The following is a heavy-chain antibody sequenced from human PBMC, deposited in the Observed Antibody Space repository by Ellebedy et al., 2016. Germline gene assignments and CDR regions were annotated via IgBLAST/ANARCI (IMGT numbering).Heavy chain of an antibody. CDR1: GYIFTSYW. CDR2: IYPGDSDT. J-gene: IGHJ3*02. V-gene: IGHV5-51*01. Sequence: GGSLRLSCKGSGYIFTSYWIGWVRQMPGKGLEWMGIIYPGDSDTRYSPSFQGQVPISADKSISTAYLQWSSLKASDTAMYYCARPGATRHGDAFDIWGQGTMVTVSS. CDR3: ARPGATRHGDAFDI. D-gene: IGHD1-26*01.